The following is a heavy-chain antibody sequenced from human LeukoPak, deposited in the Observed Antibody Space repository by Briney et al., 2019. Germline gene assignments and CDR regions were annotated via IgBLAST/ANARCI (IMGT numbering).Heavy chain of an antibody. J-gene: IGHJ4*02. CDR3: AKDRASIQLWLRVDY. D-gene: IGHD5-18*01. V-gene: IGHV3-23*01. CDR1: GFTFSSYA. Sequence: GGSLRLSCAASGFTFSSYAMSWVRQTPGKGLAWASAISGSGGSTYYADSVKGRFTISRDNSKNTLYLQMNSLRAEDTAVYYCAKDRASIQLWLRVDYWGQGTLVTVSS. CDR2: ISGSGGST.